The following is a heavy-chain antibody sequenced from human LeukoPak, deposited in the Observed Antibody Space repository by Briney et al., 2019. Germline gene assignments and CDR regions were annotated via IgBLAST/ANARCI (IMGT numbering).Heavy chain of an antibody. J-gene: IGHJ4*02. CDR3: AKDLTIFGVVLIVLEDDY. V-gene: IGHV3-23*01. Sequence: PGGSLRLSCAASGFTFSSYAMSWVRQAPGKGQEWDSTLSGSGGSTYYADSVKGRFTISRDNSKKTLYLQMNSLRAEDTAVYYCAKDLTIFGVVLIVLEDDYWGQGTLVTVLS. CDR2: LSGSGGST. CDR1: GFTFSSYA. D-gene: IGHD3-3*01.